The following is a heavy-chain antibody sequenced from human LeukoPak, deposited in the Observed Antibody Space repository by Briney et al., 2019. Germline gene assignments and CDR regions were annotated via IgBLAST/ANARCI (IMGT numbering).Heavy chain of an antibody. Sequence: SETLSLNCTVSGAFIRSYYWSWIRQPPGKAMEWIAYVHYSAITNYNPSLKSRVSISVDTSKSQFSLSLSSVTAADTAVYYCARRGNSWNDFDSWGQGTLVTVSS. CDR1: GAFIRSYY. V-gene: IGHV4-59*08. J-gene: IGHJ4*02. D-gene: IGHD1-1*01. CDR3: ARRGNSWNDFDS. CDR2: VHYSAIT.